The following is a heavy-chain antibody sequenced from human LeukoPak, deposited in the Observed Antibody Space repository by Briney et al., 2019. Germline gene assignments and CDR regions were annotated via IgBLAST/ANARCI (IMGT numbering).Heavy chain of an antibody. CDR3: ARGGVGYDSFFDY. CDR2: IYYSGSS. CDR1: GRSISSYY. Sequence: EASETLSLTCTVSGRSISSYYWSWIRQPPGKGMEWIGFIYYSGSSTYNPSLKSRLTISVDTSKNQSSLKLSSVTAADTAVYYCARGGVGYDSFFDYWGQGTLVTVSS. J-gene: IGHJ4*02. D-gene: IGHD5-12*01. V-gene: IGHV4-59*01.